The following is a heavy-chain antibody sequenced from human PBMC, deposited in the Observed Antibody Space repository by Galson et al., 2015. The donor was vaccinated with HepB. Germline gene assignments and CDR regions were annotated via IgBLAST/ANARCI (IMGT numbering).Heavy chain of an antibody. J-gene: IGHJ3*02. CDR1: GYTFIHYG. Sequence: SVKVSCKASGYTFIHYGLSWLRQAPGQGLEWMGWINTSTGKPTYAQGFTGRFVFSLDTSVSTAYLQISSLKAEDTAIYYCAKELRIDAFDIWGRGTVVTVSS. CDR2: INTSTGKP. CDR3: AKELRIDAFDI. V-gene: IGHV7-4-1*02. D-gene: IGHD3-16*01.